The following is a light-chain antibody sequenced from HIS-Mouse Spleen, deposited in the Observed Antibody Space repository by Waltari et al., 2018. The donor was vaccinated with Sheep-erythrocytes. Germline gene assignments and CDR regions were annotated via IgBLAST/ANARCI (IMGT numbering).Light chain of an antibody. CDR1: NLGRKS. CDR2: DDS. Sequence: SYVLTQPPSVSVAPGKTARITCGGNNLGRKSVHWSQQKPGQAPVLVVYDDSDRPSGIPERFSGSNSGNTATLTISRVEAGDEADYYCQVWDSSSDHVVFGGGTKLTVL. CDR3: QVWDSSSDHVV. J-gene: IGLJ2*01. V-gene: IGLV3-21*03.